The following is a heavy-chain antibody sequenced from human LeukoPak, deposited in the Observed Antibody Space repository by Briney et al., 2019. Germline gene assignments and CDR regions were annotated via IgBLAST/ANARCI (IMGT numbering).Heavy chain of an antibody. J-gene: IGHJ6*03. CDR2: IYGGGDA. Sequence: GGSLRLSCTVSGFTVSSNSMSWVRQAPGKGLEWVSVIYGGGDAYYADSVKGRLTIARDNSKKTLYLQMNNLRVEETAVYYLSRVNYDFLRGNFMDVWGKRTTVTV. D-gene: IGHD3-3*01. CDR1: GFTVSSNS. CDR3: SRVNYDFLRGNFMDV. V-gene: IGHV3-66*01.